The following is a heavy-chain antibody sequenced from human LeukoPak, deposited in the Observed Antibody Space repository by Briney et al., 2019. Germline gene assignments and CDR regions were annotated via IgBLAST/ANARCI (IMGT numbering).Heavy chain of an antibody. CDR2: LFSGGAT. Sequence: GGSLRLSCAASGFTVSSTFMSWVRQAPGKGLEWVSILFSGGATYYADSVKGQFTISRDDSKNTLFLQMDSLTAEDTAVCSCARGDYGSGQYFDYWGQGTLVTVSS. V-gene: IGHV3-53*01. D-gene: IGHD3-10*01. CDR1: GFTVSSTF. J-gene: IGHJ4*02. CDR3: ARGDYGSGQYFDY.